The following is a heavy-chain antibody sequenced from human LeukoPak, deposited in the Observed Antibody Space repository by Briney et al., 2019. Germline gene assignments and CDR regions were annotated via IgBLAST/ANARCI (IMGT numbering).Heavy chain of an antibody. D-gene: IGHD1-26*01. CDR2: ISGYNGNT. J-gene: IGHJ4*02. CDR3: ARDRIVGAEDDAFHF. V-gene: IGHV1-18*01. Sequence: ASVKVSCKASGYTFTSYGISWVRQAPGQGLEWMGWISGYNGNTNYAQKVQGRVTMTADTSTSTAFMELRSLRSDDTAVYYCARDRIVGAEDDAFHFWGQGTLVIVSS. CDR1: GYTFTSYG.